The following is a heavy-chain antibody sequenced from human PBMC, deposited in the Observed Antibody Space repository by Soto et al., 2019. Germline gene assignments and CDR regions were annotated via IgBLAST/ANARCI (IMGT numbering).Heavy chain of an antibody. CDR3: ARERAGGFRGVITVFYYYGMDV. CDR2: INHSGST. D-gene: IGHD3-10*01. V-gene: IGHV4-34*01. CDR1: GGSFSGYY. Sequence: SEKLSLTCAVYGGSFSGYYWSGSSEASGKGLEWIGEINHSGSTNYNPSLKSRVTISVDTSKNQFSLKLSSVTAADTAVYYCARERAGGFRGVITVFYYYGMDVWGQVTTVTGSS. J-gene: IGHJ6*02.